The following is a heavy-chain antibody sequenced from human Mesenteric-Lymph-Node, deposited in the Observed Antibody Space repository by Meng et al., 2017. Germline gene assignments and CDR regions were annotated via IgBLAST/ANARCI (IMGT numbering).Heavy chain of an antibody. CDR1: GFTVSSNY. J-gene: IGHJ6*02. V-gene: IGHV3-11*01. D-gene: IGHD6-13*01. CDR2: ISSSGSTI. CDR3: ARDKQLVLIGYYGMDV. Sequence: GESLKISCAASGFTVSSNYMSWIRQAPGKGLEWVSYISSSGSTIYYADSVKGRFTISRDNAKNSLYLQMNSLRAEDTAVYYCARDKQLVLIGYYGMDVWGQGTTVTVSS.